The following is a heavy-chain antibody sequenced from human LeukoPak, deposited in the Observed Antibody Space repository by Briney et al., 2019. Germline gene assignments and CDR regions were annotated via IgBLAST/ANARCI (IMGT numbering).Heavy chain of an antibody. J-gene: IGHJ4*02. CDR1: GFTFDNYA. Sequence: PGGSLSPSCAASGFTFDNYAMHWVRQAPGKGLEWASGIAWNRGNTGFADSVKGRFTISRDNAENSLSLQMNSLTPEDTAFYFCAKDMNSYGSGSSYNPWGPFDSWGQGTLVTVSS. CDR3: AKDMNSYGSGSSYNPWGPFDS. V-gene: IGHV3-9*01. CDR2: IAWNRGNT. D-gene: IGHD3-10*01.